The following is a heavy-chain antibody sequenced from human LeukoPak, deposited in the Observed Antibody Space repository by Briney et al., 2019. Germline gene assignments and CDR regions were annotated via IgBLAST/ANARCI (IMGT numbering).Heavy chain of an antibody. V-gene: IGHV4-34*01. Sequence: SETLSLTCAVYGGSFSGYYWSWIHQPPGKGLEWIGEINHSGSTNYNPSLKSRVTISVDTSKNQFSLKLSSVTAADTAVYYCARDLGSGSYELDWGQGTLVTVSS. J-gene: IGHJ4*02. CDR2: INHSGST. D-gene: IGHD3-10*01. CDR3: ARDLGSGSYELD. CDR1: GGSFSGYY.